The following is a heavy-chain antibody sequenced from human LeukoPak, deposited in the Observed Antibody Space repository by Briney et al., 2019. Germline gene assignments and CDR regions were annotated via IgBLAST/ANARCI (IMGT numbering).Heavy chain of an antibody. CDR1: GYTFTTYG. Sequence: ASVRISCKAAGYTFTTYGITWVRQAPGQGLEWMGWISAYSGDTSYAQNLQDRGTMATDTSTSTAYMELRSLISDDTAVYYCARALRIAADWFDPWGQGTLVTVSS. J-gene: IGHJ5*02. D-gene: IGHD6-13*01. V-gene: IGHV1-18*01. CDR3: ARALRIAADWFDP. CDR2: ISAYSGDT.